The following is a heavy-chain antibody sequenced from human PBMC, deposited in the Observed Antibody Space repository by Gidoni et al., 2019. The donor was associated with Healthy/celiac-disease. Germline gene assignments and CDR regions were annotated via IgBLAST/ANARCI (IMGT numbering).Heavy chain of an antibody. Sequence: PGLVKPSETLSLTFAVSGYSISSGYYWVWIRQPPGKGLEWIGSIYHSGSTYYNPSLKSRVTISVDTSKNQFSLKLSSVTAADTAVYYCASLGYCSGGSCHYGMDVWGQGTTVTVSS. CDR3: ASLGYCSGGSCHYGMDV. J-gene: IGHJ6*02. V-gene: IGHV4-38-2*01. CDR2: IYHSGST. D-gene: IGHD2-15*01. CDR1: GYSISSGYY.